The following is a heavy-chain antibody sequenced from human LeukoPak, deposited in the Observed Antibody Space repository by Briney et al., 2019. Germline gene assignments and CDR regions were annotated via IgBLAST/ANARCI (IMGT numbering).Heavy chain of an antibody. CDR3: ARGQKETIFGLVILLGYYMDV. D-gene: IGHD3-3*01. V-gene: IGHV1-8*02. CDR2: MNPNSGNT. CDR1: GYTFTGYY. Sequence: GASVKVSCKASGYTFTGYYMHWVRQAPGQGLEWMGWMNPNSGNTGCAQKFQDRVTMTRNSSISTAYMELSSLSSEDTAVYYCARGQKETIFGLVILLGYYMDVWGKGTTVTVSS. J-gene: IGHJ6*03.